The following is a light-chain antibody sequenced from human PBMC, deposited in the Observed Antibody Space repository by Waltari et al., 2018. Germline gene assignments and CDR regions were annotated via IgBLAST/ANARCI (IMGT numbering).Light chain of an antibody. J-gene: IGKJ1*01. CDR1: QSVSSVY. Sequence: EIVLTQSPGTLSLSPGERATLSCRASQSVSSVYFAWYQQKPGQAPRLIIYGASSRGAGVPERFSGSGSGTDFTLTISRLEPEDFAVYFCQQYGTSPLTFGQGTKVEIK. CDR3: QQYGTSPLT. CDR2: GAS. V-gene: IGKV3-20*01.